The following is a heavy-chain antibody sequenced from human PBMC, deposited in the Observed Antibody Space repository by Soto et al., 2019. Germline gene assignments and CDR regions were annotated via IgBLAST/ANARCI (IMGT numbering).Heavy chain of an antibody. CDR2: MNPNRGNT. Sequence: ASVKVSCKASGYTFTSYDINWVRQATGQGLEWMGWMNPNRGNTGYAQKFQGRVTMTRKTSISTAYMELRSLRSEDTAVYYCVRYNYDILTGYYGSFDYWGQGTLVTVSS. CDR1: GYTFTSYD. V-gene: IGHV1-8*01. CDR3: VRYNYDILTGYYGSFDY. J-gene: IGHJ4*02. D-gene: IGHD3-9*01.